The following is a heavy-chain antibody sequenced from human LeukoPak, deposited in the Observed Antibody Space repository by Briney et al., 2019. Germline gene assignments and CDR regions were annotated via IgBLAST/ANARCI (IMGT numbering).Heavy chain of an antibody. Sequence: SQTLSLTCTVSGDSVNNGGYFWSWIRQHPEKGLEWIGYIYYTGSTSYNPSLKSRVTISLDASENQFSLTLASVTAADTAVYYCACGKATYWFDPWGQGTLVTVSS. CDR1: GDSVNNGGYF. J-gene: IGHJ5*02. CDR3: ACGKATYWFDP. D-gene: IGHD6-25*01. V-gene: IGHV4-31*03. CDR2: IYYTGST.